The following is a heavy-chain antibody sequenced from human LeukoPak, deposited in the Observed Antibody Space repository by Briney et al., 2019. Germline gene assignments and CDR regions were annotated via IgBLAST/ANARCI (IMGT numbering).Heavy chain of an antibody. CDR1: GFTFNSYA. J-gene: IGHJ4*02. CDR2: IDSIGDST. CDR3: ARADCDSSGCHTGSY. Sequence: GGSLRLSCAASGFTFNSYAMQWVRQAPGKGLEYVSVIDSIGDSTYYADSVRGRFTISRDNSKNTVHLQMDSLRAEDMAVYYCARADCDSSGCHTGSYWGQGTLVTVSS. V-gene: IGHV3-64*02. D-gene: IGHD2-2*02.